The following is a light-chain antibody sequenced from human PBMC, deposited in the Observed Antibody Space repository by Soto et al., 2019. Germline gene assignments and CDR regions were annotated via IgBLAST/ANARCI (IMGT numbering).Light chain of an antibody. J-gene: IGLJ1*01. Sequence: QSVLTQPPSVSGAPGQRVTISCTGSTCNIGAGYDVHWYQQLPGTAPRLLISSHNNRPSGVPDRFFGSKSGTSASLTIIGLQAEDEADYYCCSYVSGGTYVFGAGTKLTVL. V-gene: IGLV1-40*01. CDR3: CSYVSGGTYV. CDR2: SHN. CDR1: TCNIGAGYD.